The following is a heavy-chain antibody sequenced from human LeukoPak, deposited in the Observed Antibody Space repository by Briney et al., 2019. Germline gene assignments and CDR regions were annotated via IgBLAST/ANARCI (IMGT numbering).Heavy chain of an antibody. CDR1: GYTLTDYY. Sequence: GASVNVSCKASGYTLTDYYMHWVRQAPGQGLEWMGWINPNSGDTNYAQKFQGRVTMTRDTSISTAYMELSRLTSDDTAVYYCARDWRGSYFPNFWGQGTLVTVSP. D-gene: IGHD1-26*01. V-gene: IGHV1-2*02. J-gene: IGHJ4*02. CDR3: ARDWRGSYFPNF. CDR2: INPNSGDT.